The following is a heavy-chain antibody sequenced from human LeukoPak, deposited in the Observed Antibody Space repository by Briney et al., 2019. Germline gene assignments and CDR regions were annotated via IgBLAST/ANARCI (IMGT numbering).Heavy chain of an antibody. CDR3: AREILSPQGY. J-gene: IGHJ4*02. V-gene: IGHV3-21*01. CDR2: ISSGSSYI. CDR1: GFTFSSYG. Sequence: GGSLRLSCAASGFTFSSYGMNWVRQAPGKGLEWVSIISSGSSYIYYADSVKGRFTISRDNAKNSLYLQMNSLRAEDTAVYYCAREILSPQGYWGQGTLVTVSS.